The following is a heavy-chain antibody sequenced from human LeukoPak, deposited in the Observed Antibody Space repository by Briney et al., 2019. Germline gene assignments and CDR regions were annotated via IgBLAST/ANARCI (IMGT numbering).Heavy chain of an antibody. Sequence: GGSLRLSCAASGFTFSSYAMSWVRQAPGKGLEWVSAISGSGGSTYYADSVKGRFTISRDNSKNTLYLRMNSLRAEDTAVYYCAKDPRYSSSSLLDYWGQGTLVTVSS. V-gene: IGHV3-23*01. CDR2: ISGSGGST. CDR1: GFTFSSYA. J-gene: IGHJ4*02. CDR3: AKDPRYSSSSLLDY. D-gene: IGHD6-6*01.